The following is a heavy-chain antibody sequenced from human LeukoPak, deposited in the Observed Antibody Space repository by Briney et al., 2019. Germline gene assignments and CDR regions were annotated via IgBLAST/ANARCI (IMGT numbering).Heavy chain of an antibody. CDR1: GGSISSGGYS. D-gene: IGHD3-22*01. V-gene: IGHV4-30-2*01. CDR3: ARGGYYDSSGYYPPDAFDI. J-gene: IGHJ3*02. Sequence: SQTLSLTCAVSGGSISSGGYSWSWIRQPPGKGLEWIGYIYHSGSTYYNPSLKSRVTISVDRSKNQFSLKLSSVTAADTAVYYCARGGYYDSSGYYPPDAFDIWGQGTMVTVSS. CDR2: IYHSGST.